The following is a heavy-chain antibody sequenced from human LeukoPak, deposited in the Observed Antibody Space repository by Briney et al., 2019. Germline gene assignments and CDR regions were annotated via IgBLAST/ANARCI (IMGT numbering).Heavy chain of an antibody. CDR1: GFTFSSYA. D-gene: IGHD6-6*01. CDR2: ISYDGSNK. V-gene: IGHV3-30*04. J-gene: IGHJ6*02. Sequence: GRSLRLSCAASGFTFSSYAVHWVRQAPGKGLEWVAVISYDGSNKYYADSVKGRFTISRDNSKNTLYLQMNSLRAEDTAVYYCARAGRFYSSSPSYYYYYGMDVWGQGTTVTVSS. CDR3: ARAGRFYSSSPSYYYYYGMDV.